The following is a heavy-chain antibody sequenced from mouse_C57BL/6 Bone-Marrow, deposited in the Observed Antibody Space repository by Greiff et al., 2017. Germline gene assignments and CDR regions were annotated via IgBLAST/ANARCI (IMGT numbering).Heavy chain of an antibody. Sequence: EVMLVESGEGLVKPGGSLKLSCAASGFTFSSYAMSWVRQTPEKRLAWVAYISSGGDYIYYADTVKGRFTISRDNARNTLYLQMSSLKSEDTAMYYCTRDYYSNPYAMDYWGQGTSVTVSS. D-gene: IGHD2-5*01. J-gene: IGHJ4*01. CDR3: TRDYYSNPYAMDY. V-gene: IGHV5-9-1*02. CDR2: ISSGGDYI. CDR1: GFTFSSYA.